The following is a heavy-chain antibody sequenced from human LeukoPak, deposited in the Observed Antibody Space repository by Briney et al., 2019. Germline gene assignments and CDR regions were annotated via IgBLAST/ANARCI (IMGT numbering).Heavy chain of an antibody. Sequence: PGGALRLSCAASGFTFSSYSRNWGRQAPGKGLEWVSYISSSSSTIYYADSVKGRFTISRDNAKNSLYLQMNSLRAEDTAVYYCAELGITMIGGVWGKGTTVTISS. V-gene: IGHV3-48*01. D-gene: IGHD3-10*02. CDR2: ISSSSSTI. J-gene: IGHJ6*04. CDR3: AELGITMIGGV. CDR1: GFTFSSYS.